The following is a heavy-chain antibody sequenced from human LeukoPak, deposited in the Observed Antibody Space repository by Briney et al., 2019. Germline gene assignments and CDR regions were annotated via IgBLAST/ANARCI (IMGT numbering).Heavy chain of an antibody. CDR3: AKDPPRISIAAAGTTDY. CDR1: GFTFSSYA. CDR2: ISGSGGST. Sequence: GGSLRLSCAASGFTFSSYAMSWVRQAPGKGPEWVSAISGSGGSTYYADSVKGRFTISRDNSKNTLYLQMNSLRAEDTAVYYCAKDPPRISIAAAGTTDYWGQGTLVTVSS. D-gene: IGHD6-13*01. V-gene: IGHV3-23*01. J-gene: IGHJ4*02.